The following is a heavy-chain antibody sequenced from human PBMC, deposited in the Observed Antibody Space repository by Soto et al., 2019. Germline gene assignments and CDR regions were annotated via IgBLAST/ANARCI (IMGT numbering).Heavy chain of an antibody. CDR3: ARGVAVVVTAYFDY. D-gene: IGHD2-21*02. CDR2: IYHSGST. J-gene: IGHJ4*02. V-gene: IGHV4-30-2*01. CDR1: GGSISSGGYS. Sequence: QLQLQESGSGLVKPSQTLSLTCAVSGGSISSGGYSWSWIRQPPGKGLEWIGYIYHSGSTYYNPSLQSRVTISVHRSTNQCSLKLSSVTAADTAVYYCARGVAVVVTAYFDYWGPGTLVTVSS.